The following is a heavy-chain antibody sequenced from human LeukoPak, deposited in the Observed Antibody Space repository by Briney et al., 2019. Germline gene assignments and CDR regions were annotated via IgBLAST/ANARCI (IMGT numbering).Heavy chain of an antibody. D-gene: IGHD2-2*01. CDR3: AKDIVVVPAQGNGMDV. J-gene: IGHJ6*02. CDR1: GFPFDDYA. Sequence: GGSLRLSCAASGFPFDDYAMHWVRQAPGKGVEWLSLISGDGGSTHYADSVKGRFTLSRDNHKNSLYLQMNSLRTEDTALYYCAKDIVVVPAQGNGMDVWGQGTTVTVSS. V-gene: IGHV3-43*02. CDR2: ISGDGGST.